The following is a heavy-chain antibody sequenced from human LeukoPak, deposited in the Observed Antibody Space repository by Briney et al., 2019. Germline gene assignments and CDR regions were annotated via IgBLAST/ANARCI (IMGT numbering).Heavy chain of an antibody. D-gene: IGHD3-22*01. Sequence: ASVKVSCKASGYTFTSYDINWVRQATGQGLEWMGWMNPNSGNTGYAQKFQGRVTMTRNTSISTAYMELSSLRSEDTAVYYCARDQNRAYYYDSSGYYYTDNFDYWGQGTLVTVSS. CDR2: MNPNSGNT. CDR3: ARDQNRAYYYDSSGYYYTDNFDY. CDR1: GYTFTSYD. V-gene: IGHV1-8*01. J-gene: IGHJ4*02.